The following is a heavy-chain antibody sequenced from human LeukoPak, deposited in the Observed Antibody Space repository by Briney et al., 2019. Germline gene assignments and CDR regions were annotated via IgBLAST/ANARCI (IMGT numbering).Heavy chain of an antibody. CDR3: TGYGLDY. V-gene: IGHV3-53*01. D-gene: IGHD5-18*01. Sequence: QAGGSLRLSCAASGFTVNSNYMSWVRQAPGKGLEWVSVIYSGGSAYYADSAKGRFTISRDNSKNTLYLQMNSLGADDTAIYYCTGYGLDYWGQGTLVTVSS. CDR2: IYSGGSA. CDR1: GFTVNSNY. J-gene: IGHJ4*02.